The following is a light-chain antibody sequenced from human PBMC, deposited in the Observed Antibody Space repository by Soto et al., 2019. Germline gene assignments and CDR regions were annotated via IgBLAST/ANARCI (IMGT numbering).Light chain of an antibody. CDR2: DVS. CDR1: SSDVGGYNY. V-gene: IGLV2-14*01. Sequence: QSALTQPASVSGSPGQSITISCTGTSSDVGGYNYVSWYQQHPGKAPKLTIYDVSNRPSGVSNRFSGSKPGNTASLTISGLQAEDEADYYCSSYTSSSTLVVFGGGTKLTVL. J-gene: IGLJ2*01. CDR3: SSYTSSSTLVV.